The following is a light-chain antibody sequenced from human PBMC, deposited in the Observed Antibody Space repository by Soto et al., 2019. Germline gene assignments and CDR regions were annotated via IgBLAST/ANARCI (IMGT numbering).Light chain of an antibody. CDR1: QSVGSD. CDR2: GAS. Sequence: EIVMTQSPATLSVSPGARATLSCRASQSVGSDLVWYRQKPGQAPRLLIYGASNRATGVPDRFSGSGSGTVFTLTISSLQSDDFAVCYCQQYNNWPRTFGQGTKVDIK. J-gene: IGKJ1*01. CDR3: QQYNNWPRT. V-gene: IGKV3-15*01.